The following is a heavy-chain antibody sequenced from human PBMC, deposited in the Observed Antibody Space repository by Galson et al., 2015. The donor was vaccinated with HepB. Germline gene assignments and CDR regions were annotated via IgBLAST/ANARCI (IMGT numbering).Heavy chain of an antibody. Sequence: SETLSLTCTVSGGSISSYYWSWIRQPPGKGLEWIGYIYYSGSTNYNPSLKSRVTISVDTSKNQFSLKLSSVTAADTAVYYCAITSSKDYETWYFDLWGRGTLVTVSS. J-gene: IGHJ2*01. CDR3: AITSSKDYETWYFDL. CDR1: GGSISSYY. V-gene: IGHV4-59*01. D-gene: IGHD4-17*01. CDR2: IYYSGST.